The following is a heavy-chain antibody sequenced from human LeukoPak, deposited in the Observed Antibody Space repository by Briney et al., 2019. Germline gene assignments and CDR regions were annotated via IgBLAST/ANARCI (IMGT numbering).Heavy chain of an antibody. CDR1: GFTFSSYA. V-gene: IGHV3-23*01. CDR3: AKDYYDSSGLGYFDC. Sequence: GGSLRLSCAASGFTFSSYAMSWVRQAPGKGLEWVSAISGSGGSTYYADSVKGRFTISRDNSKNTLYLQMNSLRAEDTAVYYCAKDYYDSSGLGYFDCWGQGTLVTVSS. J-gene: IGHJ4*02. CDR2: ISGSGGST. D-gene: IGHD3-22*01.